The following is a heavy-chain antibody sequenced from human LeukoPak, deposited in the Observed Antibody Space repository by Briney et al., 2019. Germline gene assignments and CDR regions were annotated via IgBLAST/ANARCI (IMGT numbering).Heavy chain of an antibody. J-gene: IGHJ5*02. V-gene: IGHV3-23*01. CDR2: ISGSGGST. CDR1: VFTLSSYA. Sequence: GGSLRLSCAASVFTLSSYAVTWVRRAPGRGRGWVSAISGSGGSTYYADSVKGRFTISRDNSKNTLYLQMNSLRAEDTAVYYCAKGGRTAPATRFDPWGEGTLVTVPS. CDR3: AKGGRTAPATRFDP. D-gene: IGHD1-7*01.